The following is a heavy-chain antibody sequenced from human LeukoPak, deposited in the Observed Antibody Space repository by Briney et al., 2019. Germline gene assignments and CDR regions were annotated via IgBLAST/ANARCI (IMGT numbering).Heavy chain of an antibody. V-gene: IGHV3-23*01. Sequence: PGGSLRLSCAASGFTFRSHDMSWVRQAPGKGLEWVSGISASGGSTFYADSVKGRFTISRDNSKNTLYLQMNGLRVEDTAVYYCVREGPRGLAFDIWGQGTTVTVSS. CDR1: GFTFRSHD. J-gene: IGHJ3*02. CDR3: VREGPRGLAFDI. D-gene: IGHD3/OR15-3a*01. CDR2: ISASGGST.